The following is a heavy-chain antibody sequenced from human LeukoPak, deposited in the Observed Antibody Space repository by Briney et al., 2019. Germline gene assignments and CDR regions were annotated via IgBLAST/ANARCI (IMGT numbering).Heavy chain of an antibody. V-gene: IGHV4-59*01. Sequence: PSETLSLTCTVSGGSMSPYHWGWIRQPPGKGLEWTGYIYYSGSTNYNPSLNSRVTISVDTSKNQFSLRLSSVTAADTAVYYCARDNRPPYCSSTSCSYYYYYGMDVWGQGTTVTVSS. CDR1: GGSMSPYH. CDR2: IYYSGST. J-gene: IGHJ6*02. CDR3: ARDNRPPYCSSTSCSYYYYYGMDV. D-gene: IGHD2-2*01.